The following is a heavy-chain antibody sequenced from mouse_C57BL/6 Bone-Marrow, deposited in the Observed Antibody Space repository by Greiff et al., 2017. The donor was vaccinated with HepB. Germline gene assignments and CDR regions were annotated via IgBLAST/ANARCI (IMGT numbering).Heavy chain of an antibody. V-gene: IGHV5-17*01. J-gene: IGHJ4*01. CDR3: ANNGGGDYYAMDY. Sequence: EVKLVESGGGLVKPGGSLKLSCAASGFTFSDYGMHWVRQAPEKGLEWVAYISSGSSTIYYADTVKGRFTISRDNAKNTLFQQMTSLRSEDTAMYYCANNGGGDYYAMDYWGQGTSVTVSS. CDR1: GFTFSDYG. D-gene: IGHD1-3*01. CDR2: ISSGSSTI.